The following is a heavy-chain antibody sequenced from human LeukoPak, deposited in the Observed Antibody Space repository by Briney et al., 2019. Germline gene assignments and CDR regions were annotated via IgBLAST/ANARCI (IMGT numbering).Heavy chain of an antibody. CDR2: MNPNSGNT. V-gene: IGHV1-8*01. Sequence: ASVKVSCKASGYTFTSYDINWVRQATGQGLEWMGWMNPNSGNTGYAQKFQGRVTMTRNTSISTAYMELSSLRSEDTAVYYCAKIAVAGTGYYYYYMDVWGEGTTVTVSS. D-gene: IGHD6-19*01. CDR1: GYTFTSYD. CDR3: AKIAVAGTGYYYYYMDV. J-gene: IGHJ6*03.